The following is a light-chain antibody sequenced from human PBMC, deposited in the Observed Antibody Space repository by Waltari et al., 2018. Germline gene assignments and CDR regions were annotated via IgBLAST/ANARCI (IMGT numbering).Light chain of an antibody. V-gene: IGKV4-1*01. CDR3: HHYYIPPLT. J-gene: IGKJ5*01. CDR1: QSVLYSSNNKNY. Sequence: EIVLTQSPDSLAVSLGERATINCKSSQSVLYSSNNKNYLAWYQQKPGQPPKLLIYWASTRESGVPDRFSGSGSGTDLTLTISSLQAEDVAVYYCHHYYIPPLTFGQGTRLEIK. CDR2: WAS.